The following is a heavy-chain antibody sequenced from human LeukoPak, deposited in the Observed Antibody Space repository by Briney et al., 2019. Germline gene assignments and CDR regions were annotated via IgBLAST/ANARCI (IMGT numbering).Heavy chain of an antibody. V-gene: IGHV3-66*01. CDR1: GFTVSSNY. D-gene: IGHD3-10*01. J-gene: IGHJ4*02. CDR2: IYSGGST. Sequence: PGGSPRLSCAASGFTVSSNYMSWVRQAPGKGLEWVSVIYSGGSTYYADSVKGRFTISRDNSKNTLYLQMNSLRAEDTAVYYCARDGSGSYYSGWGQGTLVTVSS. CDR3: ARDGSGSYYSG.